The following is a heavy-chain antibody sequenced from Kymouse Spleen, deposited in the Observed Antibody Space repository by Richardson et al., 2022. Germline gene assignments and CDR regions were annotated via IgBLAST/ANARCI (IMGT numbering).Heavy chain of an antibody. CDR2: IWYDGSNK. D-gene: IGHD2-2*02. CDR3: ARYCSSTSCYEGYYYYGMDV. CDR1: GFTFSSYG. J-gene: IGHJ6*02. Sequence: QVQLVESGGGVVQPGRSLRLSCAASGFTFSSYGMHWVRQAPGKGLEWVAVIWYDGSNKYYADSVKGRFTISRDNSKNTLYLQMNSLRAEDTAVYYCARYCSSTSCYEGYYYYGMDVWGQGTTVTVSS. V-gene: IGHV3-33*01.